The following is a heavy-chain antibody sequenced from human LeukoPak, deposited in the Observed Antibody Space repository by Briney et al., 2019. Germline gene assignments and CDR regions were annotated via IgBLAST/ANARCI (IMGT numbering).Heavy chain of an antibody. J-gene: IGHJ5*02. CDR1: GFTFSNYT. Sequence: PGGSLRLSCAASGFTFSNYTMNWVRQAPGKGLEWVSSISSSRSYIFYADSVKGRFTVSRDNAKNSLYLQMNSLRAEDTAVYYCAAEIGIAVDWGFDPWGQGTLVTVSS. CDR2: ISSSRSYI. CDR3: AAEIGIAVDWGFDP. D-gene: IGHD6-19*01. V-gene: IGHV3-21*04.